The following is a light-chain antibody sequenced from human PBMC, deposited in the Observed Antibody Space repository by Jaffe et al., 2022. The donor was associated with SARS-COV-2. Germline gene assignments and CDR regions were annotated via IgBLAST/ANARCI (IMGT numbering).Light chain of an antibody. Sequence: QSALTQPASVSGSPGQSITISCTGTSSDVGNYNRVSWYQQHPGQAPKLMIYEDTKRPSGVSGRFSGSKSGNTASLTISGLQAEDEAYYYCCSYTTSSTWVFGGGTKVTVL. CDR2: EDT. J-gene: IGLJ3*02. CDR1: SSDVGNYNR. CDR3: CSYTTSSTWV. V-gene: IGLV2-23*01.